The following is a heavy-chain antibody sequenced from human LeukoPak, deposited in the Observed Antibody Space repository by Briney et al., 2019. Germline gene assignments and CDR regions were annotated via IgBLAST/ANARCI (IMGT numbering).Heavy chain of an antibody. V-gene: IGHV1-2*02. Sequence: GASVKVSCKASGYTFTGYYMHWVRQAPGQGLEWMGWINPNSGGTNYAQKFQGRVTMTRNTSISTAYMELSSLRSEDTAVYYCARGSDGSGWEFDPWGQGTLVTVSS. J-gene: IGHJ5*02. CDR2: INPNSGGT. D-gene: IGHD1-26*01. CDR3: ARGSDGSGWEFDP. CDR1: GYTFTGYY.